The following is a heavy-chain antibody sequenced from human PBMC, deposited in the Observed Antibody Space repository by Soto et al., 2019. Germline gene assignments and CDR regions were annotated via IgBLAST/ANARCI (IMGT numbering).Heavy chain of an antibody. CDR2: IYHSGST. J-gene: IGHJ4*02. D-gene: IGHD4-17*01. CDR3: ARGSYGDYDRQVDY. Sequence: SETLSLTCTVSGGSISSGDYYWSWIRQPPGKGLEWIGYIYHSGSTYYNPSLKSRVTISVDRSKNQFSLKLSSVTAADTAVYYCARGSYGDYDRQVDYWGQGTLVTVSS. V-gene: IGHV4-30-2*01. CDR1: GGSISSGDYY.